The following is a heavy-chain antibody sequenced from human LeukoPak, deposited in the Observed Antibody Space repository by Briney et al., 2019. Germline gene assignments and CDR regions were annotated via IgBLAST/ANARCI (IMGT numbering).Heavy chain of an antibody. CDR2: ISSSGSTI. CDR1: GFTFSDYY. V-gene: IGHV3-11*04. J-gene: IGHJ4*02. Sequence: GGSLRLSCAASGFTFSDYYMSWIRQAPGKGLEWVSYISSSGSTIYYADSVKGRFTISRDNSKNTLYLQMNSLRAEDTAVYYCARRFIVVVPAATDYWGQGTLVTVSS. D-gene: IGHD2-2*01. CDR3: ARRFIVVVPAATDY.